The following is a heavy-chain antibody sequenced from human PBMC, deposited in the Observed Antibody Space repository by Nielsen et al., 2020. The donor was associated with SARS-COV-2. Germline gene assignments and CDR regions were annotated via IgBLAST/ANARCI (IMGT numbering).Heavy chain of an antibody. CDR2: ISSSSYI. D-gene: IGHD1-1*01. CDR1: GFTFSSYS. CDR3: ARGRRPTQPNAFDI. J-gene: IGHJ3*02. Sequence: GESLKISCAASGFTFSSYSMNWVRQAPGKGLEWVSSISSSSYIYYADSVKGRFTISRDNAKNSLYLQMNSLRAEDTAVYYCARGRRPTQPNAFDIWGQGTMVTVSS. V-gene: IGHV3-21*01.